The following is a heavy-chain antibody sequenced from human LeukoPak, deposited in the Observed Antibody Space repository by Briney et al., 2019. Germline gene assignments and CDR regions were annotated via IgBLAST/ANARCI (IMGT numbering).Heavy chain of an antibody. Sequence: GGSLRLSCAASGFTFDDYGMSWVRQAPGKGLEWVSGINWNGGFTSYADSMKGRFTISRDNAKNSLYLQMNSLRAEDTALYYCARQRITIFGVVRNAFDIWGQGTMVTVSS. D-gene: IGHD3-3*01. CDR3: ARQRITIFGVVRNAFDI. CDR1: GFTFDDYG. CDR2: INWNGGFT. J-gene: IGHJ3*02. V-gene: IGHV3-20*04.